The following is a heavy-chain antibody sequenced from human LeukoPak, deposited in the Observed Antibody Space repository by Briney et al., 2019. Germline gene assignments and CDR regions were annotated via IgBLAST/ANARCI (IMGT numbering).Heavy chain of an antibody. CDR1: GYTFTSYG. D-gene: IGHD3-22*01. V-gene: IGHV1-18*01. Sequence: ASVKVSCKASGYTFTSYGISWVRQAPGQGLEWMGWISAYNGNTNNAQKLQGRVTMSTDTSTSTAYMELRRLRSDDTAVYYCARDGYYDSSGYYTDAFDIWGQGTMVTVSS. J-gene: IGHJ3*02. CDR2: ISAYNGNT. CDR3: ARDGYYDSSGYYTDAFDI.